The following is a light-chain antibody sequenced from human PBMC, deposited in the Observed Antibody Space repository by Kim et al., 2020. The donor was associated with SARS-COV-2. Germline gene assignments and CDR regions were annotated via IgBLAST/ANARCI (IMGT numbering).Light chain of an antibody. J-gene: IGLJ3*02. V-gene: IGLV3-25*03. Sequence: SYELTQPPSVSVSPGQTARITCSGDALPKQYVYWFQQKPGQAPVVVIYEETERPSGIPERFSGSTSGTTVTLTISGVQAEDEADYYCQSADSSDTFWVFGGGTQLTVL. CDR2: EET. CDR3: QSADSSDTFWV. CDR1: ALPKQY.